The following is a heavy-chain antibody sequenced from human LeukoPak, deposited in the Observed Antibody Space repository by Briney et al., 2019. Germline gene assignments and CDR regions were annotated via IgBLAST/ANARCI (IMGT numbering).Heavy chain of an antibody. V-gene: IGHV3-7*03. CDR2: MKQDGSEK. CDR1: GFTFSNYW. D-gene: IGHD3-22*01. J-gene: IGHJ4*02. Sequence: GGSLRLSCTASGFTFSNYWMNWVRQAPGKGLEWVANMKQDGSEKYYVDSVKGRFTISRDNAKNSLYLQMNSLKTEDTAVYYCTSYYYDSSGLVYWGQGTLVTVSS. CDR3: TSYYYDSSGLVY.